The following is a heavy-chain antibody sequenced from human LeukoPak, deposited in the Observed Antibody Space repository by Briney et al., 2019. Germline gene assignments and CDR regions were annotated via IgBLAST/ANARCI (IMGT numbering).Heavy chain of an antibody. V-gene: IGHV1-2*02. D-gene: IGHD2-2*01. CDR3: ARGPYDRYTAMPYYFDY. J-gene: IGHJ4*02. CDR1: GYTFTAYY. CDR2: INPNTGGT. Sequence: ASVKVSCMASGYTFTAYYMHWVRQAPGQGLEWMGWINPNTGGTNYAQKFQGRVTMSRDTSITTAYMELSRLRSDDTAVYYCARGPYDRYTAMPYYFDYWGQGTLVTVSS.